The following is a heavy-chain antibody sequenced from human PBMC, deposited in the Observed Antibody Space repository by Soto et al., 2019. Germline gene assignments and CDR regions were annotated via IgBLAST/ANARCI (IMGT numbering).Heavy chain of an antibody. Sequence: EVQLVESGGGLVQPGGSLRLSCAASGFTFSDYWMHWVRQAPGKGLVWVSRIDRDGSTTYYADSVKGRFTISRDNAKNTLYLQMNSLRAEDTAVYYCAREIVTAVAIDYWGQGTLLTVSS. D-gene: IGHD4-17*01. CDR1: GFTFSDYW. J-gene: IGHJ4*02. CDR2: IDRDGSTT. V-gene: IGHV3-74*01. CDR3: AREIVTAVAIDY.